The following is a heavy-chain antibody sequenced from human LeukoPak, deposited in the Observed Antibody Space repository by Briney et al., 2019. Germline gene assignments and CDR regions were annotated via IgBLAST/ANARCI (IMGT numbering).Heavy chain of an antibody. CDR1: GGSISSYY. V-gene: IGHV4-59*08. J-gene: IGHJ3*02. D-gene: IGHD4-23*01. CDR3: ASQTTVVPRAFDI. Sequence: SETLSLTCTVSGGSISSYYWSWIRQPPGKGLEWIGYIYYSGSTNYNPSLKSRVTISVDTSKNQFSLKLSSVTAADTAVYYCASQTTVVPRAFDIWGQGTMVTVSS. CDR2: IYYSGST.